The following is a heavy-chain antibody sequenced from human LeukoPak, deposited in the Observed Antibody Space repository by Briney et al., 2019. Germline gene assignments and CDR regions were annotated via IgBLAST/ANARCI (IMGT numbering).Heavy chain of an antibody. D-gene: IGHD6-6*01. V-gene: IGHV3-7*01. Sequence: GGSLRLSCAASGFTFSSYWMSWVRQAPGKGLEWVANIKQDGSEKYYVDSVKGRFTISRDNAKNSLYLQMNSLRAEDTAVYYCANEYSSWRGDAFDIWGQGTMVTVSS. CDR3: ANEYSSWRGDAFDI. CDR1: GFTFSSYW. CDR2: IKQDGSEK. J-gene: IGHJ3*02.